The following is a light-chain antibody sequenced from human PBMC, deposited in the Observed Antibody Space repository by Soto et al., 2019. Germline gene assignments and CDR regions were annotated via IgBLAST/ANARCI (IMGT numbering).Light chain of an antibody. CDR3: QQRGNWPT. V-gene: IGKV3-11*01. J-gene: IGKJ5*01. CDR2: DAS. CDR1: QSVGSY. Sequence: EIVLTQSPATLSLSPGERATLSCRASQSVGSYLAWYQQKPGQTPRLLIYDASSRATGIPARFSGSGSGTDFTLTLSSLEPEDFALYYCQQRGNWPTFGQGTRLEIK.